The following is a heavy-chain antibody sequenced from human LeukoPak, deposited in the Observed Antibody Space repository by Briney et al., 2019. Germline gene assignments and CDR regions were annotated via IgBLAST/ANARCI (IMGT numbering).Heavy chain of an antibody. CDR2: ISYDGSNK. D-gene: IGHD6-6*01. CDR1: GFTFSSYA. CDR3: ARDVGHSSSSINFQH. J-gene: IGHJ1*01. Sequence: GGSLRLSCAASGFTFSSYAMLWVRQAPGKGLEWVADISYDGSNKYYTDSVKGRFTISRDNSKNTLYLQRNSLRAEDTAVYYCARDVGHSSSSINFQHWGQGTLVTVSS. V-gene: IGHV3-30-3*01.